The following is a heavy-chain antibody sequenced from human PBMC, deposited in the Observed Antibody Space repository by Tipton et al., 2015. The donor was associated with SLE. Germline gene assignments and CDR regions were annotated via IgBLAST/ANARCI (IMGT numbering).Heavy chain of an antibody. Sequence: SLRLSCAASGFTFSSYWMSWVRQAPGKGLEWEANIKQDGSAKYYVDSVKGRFTISRDNAKNSLYLQMNSLRAEDTAVYYCARTGDEGAFDIWGQGTMVTVSS. CDR1: GFTFSSYW. CDR2: IKQDGSAK. J-gene: IGHJ3*02. CDR3: ARTGDEGAFDI. V-gene: IGHV3-7*05. D-gene: IGHD7-27*01.